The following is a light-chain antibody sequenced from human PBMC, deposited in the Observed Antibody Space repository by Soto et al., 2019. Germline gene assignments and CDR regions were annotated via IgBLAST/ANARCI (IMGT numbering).Light chain of an antibody. CDR3: LQYHNLWA. J-gene: IGKJ1*01. CDR1: QNIYSN. Sequence: IVMTQSPATLSVSPGERATLSCRASQNIYSNVAWYQQRPGQAPRLLIHRASTRAPGIPARFSGSGSGTEFTLTISSLQSEDFTVYSCLQYHNLWAFGQGTKVEIK. V-gene: IGKV3-15*01. CDR2: RAS.